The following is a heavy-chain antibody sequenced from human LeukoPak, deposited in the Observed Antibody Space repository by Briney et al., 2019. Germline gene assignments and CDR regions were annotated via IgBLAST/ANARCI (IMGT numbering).Heavy chain of an antibody. CDR2: IYYSGST. CDR1: GGSISSYY. V-gene: IGHV4-59*01. CDR3: ARGANCSGGSCYWGGYYYYGMDV. D-gene: IGHD2-15*01. J-gene: IGHJ6*02. Sequence: PSETLSLTCTVSGGSISSYYWSWLRQPPGKGLEWIGYIYYSGSTNYNPSLKSRVTISVDTSKNQFSLKLSSVTAADTAVYYCARGANCSGGSCYWGGYYYYGMDVWGQGTTVTVSS.